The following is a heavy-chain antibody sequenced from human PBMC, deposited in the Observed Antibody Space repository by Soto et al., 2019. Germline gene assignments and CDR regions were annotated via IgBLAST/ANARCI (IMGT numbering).Heavy chain of an antibody. Sequence: QAGGSLRLSCAASGFTFSSYAMSWVRQAPGKGLEWVSAISGSGGSTYYADSVKGRFTISRDNSKNTLYLQMNSLRAVDTAVYYCAKHYGDYVSGMDVWGQGTTVTVSS. V-gene: IGHV3-23*01. J-gene: IGHJ6*02. CDR1: GFTFSSYA. D-gene: IGHD4-17*01. CDR3: AKHYGDYVSGMDV. CDR2: ISGSGGST.